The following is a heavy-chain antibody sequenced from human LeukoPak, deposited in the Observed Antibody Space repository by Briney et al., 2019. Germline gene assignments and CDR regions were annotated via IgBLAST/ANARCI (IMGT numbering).Heavy chain of an antibody. D-gene: IGHD1-26*01. V-gene: IGHV3-23*01. CDR1: GFTFSNAW. Sequence: GGSLRLSCAASGFTFSNAWMSWVRQAPGKGLVWVSAISGSGGSTYYADSVKGRFTISRDNSKNTLYLQMNSLRAEDTAVYYCAKGSRVGATVGDAFDIWGQGTMVTVSS. J-gene: IGHJ3*02. CDR3: AKGSRVGATVGDAFDI. CDR2: ISGSGGST.